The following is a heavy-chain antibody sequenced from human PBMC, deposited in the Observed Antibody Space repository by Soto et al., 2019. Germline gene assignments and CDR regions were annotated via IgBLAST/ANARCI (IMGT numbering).Heavy chain of an antibody. D-gene: IGHD4-17*01. CDR1: GVTFSSYT. J-gene: IGHJ3*01. CDR2: IIPILGIT. CDR3: RWLINGASDVSDF. Sequence: QVQLVQSGAEVKKPGSSVKVSCKASGVTFSSYTISWVRQAPGQGLEWMGRIIPILGITNYAEKFQGRVTISADKSTSTVPMELSSLGSEATAVYYSRWLINGASDVSDFWGQGTMVTVSS. V-gene: IGHV1-69*02.